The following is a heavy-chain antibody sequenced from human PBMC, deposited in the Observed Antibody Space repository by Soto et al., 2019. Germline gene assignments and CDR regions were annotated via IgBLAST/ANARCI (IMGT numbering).Heavy chain of an antibody. CDR1: GFTFNNYG. CDR3: AKGATVVTLYYFDY. V-gene: IGHV3-23*01. J-gene: IGHJ4*01. CDR2: ITDSGGST. Sequence: EVQLLESGGGLVQPGGSLRLSCAASGFTFNNYGMSWVRQAPGKGLEWVSAITDSGGSTYYSDSVNVRFTISRDHSRNAVYLLMNILRANDTAVYDCAKGATVVTLYYFDYWGHGNSVPVSS. D-gene: IGHD2-2*01.